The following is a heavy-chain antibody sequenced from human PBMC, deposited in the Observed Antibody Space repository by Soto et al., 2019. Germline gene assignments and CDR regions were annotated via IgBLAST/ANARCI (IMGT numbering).Heavy chain of an antibody. D-gene: IGHD4-17*01. Sequence: EVQLVESGGGLIQPGGSLRLSCAASGLPVSSNYMSWVRQAPGKGLEWVSGIHGGGSTYYADSVKGRFTISRDNSKNTLYLQMNSLIAEDTAVYYCETDGDQAYYYYYGMDVWGQGTTVTVSS. CDR3: ETDGDQAYYYYYGMDV. CDR1: GLPVSSNY. V-gene: IGHV3-53*01. CDR2: IHGGGST. J-gene: IGHJ6*02.